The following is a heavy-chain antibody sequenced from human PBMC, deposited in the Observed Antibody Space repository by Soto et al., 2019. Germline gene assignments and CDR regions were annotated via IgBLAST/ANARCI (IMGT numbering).Heavy chain of an antibody. CDR2: MNPNSGNT. CDR3: AREAQWTTREFDY. CDR1: GYTFTSYD. J-gene: IGHJ4*02. D-gene: IGHD1-1*01. Sequence: ASVKVSCKASGYTFTSYDINWVRQATGQGLEWMGWMNPNSGNTGYAQKFQGRVTMTRNTSISTAYMELSSLRSEDTTVYYCAREAQWTTREFDYWGQGTLVTVSS. V-gene: IGHV1-8*01.